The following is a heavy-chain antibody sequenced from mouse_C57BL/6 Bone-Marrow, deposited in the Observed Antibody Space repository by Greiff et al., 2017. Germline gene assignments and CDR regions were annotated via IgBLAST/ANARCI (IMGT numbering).Heavy chain of an antibody. D-gene: IGHD1-1*01. J-gene: IGHJ3*01. V-gene: IGHV1-5*01. CDR3: TRTVYYYGSSFAY. Sequence: EVQLQQSGTVLARPGASVKMSCKTSGYTFTSYWMHWVKQRPGQGLEWIGAIYPGNSDTSYNQKFKGKAKLTAVTSASTASMELSSLTNEDSAVYYCTRTVYYYGSSFAYWGQGTLVTVSA. CDR1: GYTFTSYW. CDR2: IYPGNSDT.